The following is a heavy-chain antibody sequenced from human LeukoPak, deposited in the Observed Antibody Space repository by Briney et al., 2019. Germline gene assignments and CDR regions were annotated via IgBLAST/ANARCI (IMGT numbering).Heavy chain of an antibody. CDR1: GFTFDDYA. CDR2: ISGDGGST. CDR3: AKDSRSSSWHNPTFDP. V-gene: IGHV3-43*02. D-gene: IGHD6-13*01. J-gene: IGHJ5*02. Sequence: GSLRLSCAASGFTFDDYAMHWDRQAPGKGLEWVSLISGDGGSTYYADSVKGRFTISRDNAKNSLYLQMNSLRAEDMALYYCAKDSRSSSWHNPTFDPWGQGTLVTVSS.